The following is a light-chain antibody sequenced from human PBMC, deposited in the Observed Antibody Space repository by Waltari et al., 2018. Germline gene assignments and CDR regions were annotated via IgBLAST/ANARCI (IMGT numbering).Light chain of an antibody. CDR3: GTWDSSLSGAV. CDR2: ENT. CDR1: SSNIGNTY. Sequence: QSVLTQPPSVSAAPGQRVTISCSGGSSNIGNTYVSLYRQFPGTAPKLLIYENTERPAGSPGRFSGSKSGTSATLDRTGLQAGDEADYCCGTWDSSLSGAVFGGGTHLTVL. V-gene: IGLV1-51*02. J-gene: IGLJ7*01.